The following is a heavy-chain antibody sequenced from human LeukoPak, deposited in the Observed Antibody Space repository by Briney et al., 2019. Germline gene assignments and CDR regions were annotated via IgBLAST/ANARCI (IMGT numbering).Heavy chain of an antibody. J-gene: IGHJ4*02. CDR1: GGSVSSNF. CDR3: ARGGKGFPLGLRYDY. V-gene: IGHV4-59*02. CDR2: IYFSGST. D-gene: IGHD2-21*01. Sequence: PSETLSLTCTVSGGSVSSNFWSWIRQPPGKGLEWIGYIYFSGSTNYNPSLKSRVTISVDTSKNQFSLNLTSVTAADTAVYYCARGGKGFPLGLRYDYWGQGSLVTVSS.